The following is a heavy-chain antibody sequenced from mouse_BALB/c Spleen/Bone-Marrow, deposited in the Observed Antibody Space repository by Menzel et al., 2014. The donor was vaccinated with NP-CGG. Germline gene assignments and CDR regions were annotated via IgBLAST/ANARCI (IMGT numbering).Heavy chain of an antibody. CDR2: ISGDGRYT. V-gene: IGHV5-9-2*01. D-gene: IGHD2-4*01. J-gene: IGHJ3*01. Sequence: EVKLVESGGGLVKSGGSLTLSCAASGFSFSNYDMSWVRQTPEKRLEWVATISGDGRYTFYSDSVKGRFTISRDNAKNNLYLQLNSLRSEDTALYYCARHAYYDQTEVSFVYWGQGTLVTVSA. CDR3: ARHAYYDQTEVSFVY. CDR1: GFSFSNYD.